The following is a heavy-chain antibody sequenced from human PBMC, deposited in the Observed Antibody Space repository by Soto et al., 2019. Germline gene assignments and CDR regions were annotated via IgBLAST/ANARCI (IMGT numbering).Heavy chain of an antibody. CDR1: GGSINSGGYS. CDR3: ALDHPHSYGIYLFDY. CDR2: IYHTGTT. Sequence: PSETLSLTCTVSGGSINSGGYSWTWIRQPPGKGLEWIGFIYHTGTTYYNPSLKSRVTISVDRSKNQFSLKLTSVTAADTAVYYCALDHPHSYGIYLFDYWGQRSLDTGSS. J-gene: IGHJ4*02. V-gene: IGHV4-30-2*02. D-gene: IGHD5-18*01.